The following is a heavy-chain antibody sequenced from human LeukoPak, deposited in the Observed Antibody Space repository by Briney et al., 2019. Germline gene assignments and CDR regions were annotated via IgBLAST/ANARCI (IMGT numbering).Heavy chain of an antibody. CDR2: IRSRDGTV. CDR1: GFTFNYYS. CDR3: VRDQAYAFDI. J-gene: IGHJ3*02. Sequence: GGSLRLSCVASGFTFNYYSMNWARQAPGKGLEWISYIRSRDGTVSYADSVEGRFTISTDTAKTSLFPQMNGLSADDTAVYYCVRDQAYAFDIWGQGTMVTVSS. V-gene: IGHV3-48*01.